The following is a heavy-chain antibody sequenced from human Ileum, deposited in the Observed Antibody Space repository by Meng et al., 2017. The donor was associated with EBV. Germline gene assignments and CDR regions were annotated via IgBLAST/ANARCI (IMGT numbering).Heavy chain of an antibody. Sequence: QVQLVQSGSELKQSGXSVKVSCKASGYTFTSYAMNWVRQAPGQGLEWMGWINTNTGNPTYAQGFTRRFVFSLDTSFRTAYLQISSLKAEDTAVYYCARVAPSGYRYFDYWGQGTLVTVSS. CDR3: ARVAPSGYRYFDY. CDR1: GYTFTSYA. CDR2: INTNTGNP. D-gene: IGHD3-3*01. V-gene: IGHV7-4-1*02. J-gene: IGHJ4*02.